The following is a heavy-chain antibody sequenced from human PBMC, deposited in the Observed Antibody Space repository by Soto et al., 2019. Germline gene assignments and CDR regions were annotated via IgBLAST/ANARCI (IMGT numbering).Heavy chain of an antibody. CDR2: IIPIFGTA. J-gene: IGHJ4*02. D-gene: IGHD5-18*01. CDR3: ARTDTAMVGVDY. Sequence: QVQLVQSGAEVKKPGSSVKVSCKASGGSFSSYAISWVRQAPGQGLEWMGGIIPIFGTANYAQKFQGRVTITADESTSTAYMELSSLRSEDTAVYYFARTDTAMVGVDYWGQGTLVTVSS. V-gene: IGHV1-69*01. CDR1: GGSFSSYA.